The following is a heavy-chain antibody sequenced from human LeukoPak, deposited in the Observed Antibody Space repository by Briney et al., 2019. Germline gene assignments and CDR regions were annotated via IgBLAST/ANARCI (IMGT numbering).Heavy chain of an antibody. Sequence: MSSETLSLTCSVAGGSMSIYYWSWIRQPPGKGLEWSGYVSYSGSTNYNPSLKSRVTISVDTSKNQFSLKLSSVTAADTAVYYCASLSWVAGTFSEFLFWGQGTLVTVSS. CDR2: VSYSGST. CDR3: ASLSWVAGTFSEFLF. CDR1: GGSMSIYY. V-gene: IGHV4-59*01. D-gene: IGHD2-15*01. J-gene: IGHJ4*02.